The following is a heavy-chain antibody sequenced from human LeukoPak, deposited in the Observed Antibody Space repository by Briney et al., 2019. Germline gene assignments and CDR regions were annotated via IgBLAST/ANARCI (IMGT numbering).Heavy chain of an antibody. V-gene: IGHV1-69*05. CDR1: GGTFSSYA. CDR3: ARNTVTTSWFDP. D-gene: IGHD4-11*01. J-gene: IGHJ5*02. Sequence: SVKVSCKASGGTFSSYAISWVRQAPGQGLEWMGGIIPIFGTANYAQKFQGRVTITTDESTSTAYMELSSLRSVDTAVYYCARNTVTTSWFDPWGQGTLVTVSS. CDR2: IIPIFGTA.